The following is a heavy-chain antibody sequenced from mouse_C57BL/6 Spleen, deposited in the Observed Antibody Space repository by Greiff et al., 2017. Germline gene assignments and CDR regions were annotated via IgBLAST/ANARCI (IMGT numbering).Heavy chain of an antibody. Sequence: EVQGVESGGGLVQSGRSLRLSCATSGFTFSDFYMEWVRQAPGKGLEWIAASRNKANDYTTEYSASVKGRFIGSRDTSQSILYLQMNALRAEDTAIYYCAKDADYYYAMDYWGQGTSVTVSS. D-gene: IGHD2-4*01. CDR2: SRNKANDYTT. CDR1: GFTFSDFY. CDR3: AKDADYYYAMDY. V-gene: IGHV7-1*01. J-gene: IGHJ4*01.